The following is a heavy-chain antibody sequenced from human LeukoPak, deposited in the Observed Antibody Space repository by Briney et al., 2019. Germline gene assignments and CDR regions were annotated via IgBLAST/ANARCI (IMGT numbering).Heavy chain of an antibody. CDR2: MNPNSGNT. V-gene: IGHV1-8*01. J-gene: IGHJ5*02. CDR1: GYTFTSYD. Sequence: WASVKVSCKASGYTFTSYDINWVRQATGQGLEWMGWMNPNSGNTGYAQKFQGRVTMTRNTTISTAYMELSSLRSEDTAVYYCARGRLWNWNDDGFDPWGQGTLVTVSS. CDR3: ARGRLWNWNDDGFDP. D-gene: IGHD1-1*01.